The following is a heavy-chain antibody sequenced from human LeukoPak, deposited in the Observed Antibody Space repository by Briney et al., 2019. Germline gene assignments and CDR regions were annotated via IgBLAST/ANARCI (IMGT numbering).Heavy chain of an antibody. J-gene: IGHJ4*02. CDR2: IRSRPNNYTT. Sequence: GGSLKLSCAASGFAFSGSDMHWVRQASGKGLEWVGRIRSRPNNYTTAYAASAKGRFTISRDDSNNMAYLQMNSLKSDDTAVYYCSRKLGNAVENWGQGVLVIVSS. D-gene: IGHD7-27*01. CDR1: GFAFSGSD. CDR3: SRKLGNAVEN. V-gene: IGHV3-73*01.